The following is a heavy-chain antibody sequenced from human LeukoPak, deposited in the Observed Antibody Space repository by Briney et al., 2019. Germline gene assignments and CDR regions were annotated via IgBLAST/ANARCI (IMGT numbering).Heavy chain of an antibody. J-gene: IGHJ4*02. D-gene: IGHD5-12*01. Sequence: GGSLRLSCAASGFTFSSYGMHWVRQAPGKGLEWVAVIWYDGSNKYYADSVKGRFTISRDNSKNTLYLQMNSLRAEDTAVYYCARDSGYNAFDYWGQGTLVTVSS. CDR2: IWYDGSNK. CDR3: ARDSGYNAFDY. V-gene: IGHV3-33*01. CDR1: GFTFSSYG.